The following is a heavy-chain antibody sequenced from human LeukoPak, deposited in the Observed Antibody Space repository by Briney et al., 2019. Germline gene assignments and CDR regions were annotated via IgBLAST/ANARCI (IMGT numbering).Heavy chain of an antibody. CDR3: ARGRGGDYEH. CDR1: GGSISSYY. J-gene: IGHJ4*02. Sequence: KSSETLSLTCTVSGGSISSYYWSWIRQPPGKGLEWIGYIYYSGSTNYNPPLKSRVTISVDTSKNQFSLKLSSVTAADTAVYYCARGRGGDYEHWGQGTLVTVSS. V-gene: IGHV4-59*01. D-gene: IGHD2-21*02. CDR2: IYYSGST.